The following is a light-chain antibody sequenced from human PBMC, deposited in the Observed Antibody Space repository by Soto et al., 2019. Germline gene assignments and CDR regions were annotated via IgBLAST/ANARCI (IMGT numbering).Light chain of an antibody. V-gene: IGKV3-15*01. Sequence: EIVMTQSQATLSVSPGERATLSCRASQSVSSNLAWYQQQPGQAPRLLIYGASTRATGFPARFSGSGSGTEFTLTISSLQSEDFAVYYCQQYNNWPLTFGGGTKVEIK. J-gene: IGKJ4*01. CDR2: GAS. CDR1: QSVSSN. CDR3: QQYNNWPLT.